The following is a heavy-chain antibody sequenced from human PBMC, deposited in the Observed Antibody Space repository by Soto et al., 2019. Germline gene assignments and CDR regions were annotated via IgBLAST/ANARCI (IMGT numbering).Heavy chain of an antibody. CDR1: GYTFTSYA. Sequence: ASVKVSCKASGYTFTSYAMHWVRQAPGQRLEWMGWINAGNGNTKYSQKFQGRVTITRDTSASTAYMELSSLRSEDTAMYYCARHAVITLGGVVVSNYFDSWGQGTLVTVSS. CDR3: ARHAVITLGGVVVSNYFDS. CDR2: INAGNGNT. J-gene: IGHJ4*02. V-gene: IGHV1-3*01. D-gene: IGHD3-16*02.